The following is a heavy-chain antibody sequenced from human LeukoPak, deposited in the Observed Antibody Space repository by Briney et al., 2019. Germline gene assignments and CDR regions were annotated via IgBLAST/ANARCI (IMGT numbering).Heavy chain of an antibody. Sequence: PGGSLRLSCAASGFTFSTYNMNWVRQVPGKGPEWVSSISTSSNYIYYADSVKGRFTISRDNAKNSLYLQMNSLRVEDTDVYYCARDVGAAAPDAFDIWGQGTMVTVSS. CDR3: ARDVGAAAPDAFDI. V-gene: IGHV3-21*01. CDR1: GFTFSTYN. J-gene: IGHJ3*02. D-gene: IGHD1-26*01. CDR2: ISTSSNYI.